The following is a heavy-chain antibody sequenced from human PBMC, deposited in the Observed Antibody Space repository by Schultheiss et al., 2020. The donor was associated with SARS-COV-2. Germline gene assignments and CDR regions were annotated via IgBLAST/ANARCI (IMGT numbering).Heavy chain of an antibody. CDR3: ARDPTSIYRGGPDAFDI. J-gene: IGHJ3*02. Sequence: GGSLRLSCAASGFTFSSYWMSWVRQAPGKGLEWVSSISSSSSYIYYADSVKGRFTISRDNAKNSLYLQMNSLRAEDTAVYYCARDPTSIYRGGPDAFDIWGQGTMVTVSS. D-gene: IGHD2-2*02. CDR2: ISSSSSYI. V-gene: IGHV3-21*01. CDR1: GFTFSSYW.